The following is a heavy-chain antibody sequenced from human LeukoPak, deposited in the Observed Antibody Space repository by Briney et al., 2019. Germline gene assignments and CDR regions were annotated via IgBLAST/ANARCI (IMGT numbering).Heavy chain of an antibody. CDR2: IYYSGST. CDR1: GGSLSSYY. Sequence: SETLSLTCTVSGGSLSSYYWSWIRQPPGKGLEWIGYIYYSGSTNYNPSLKSRVTISVDTSKNQFSLKLSSVTAADTAVYYCARGQDYGDYEGYWGQGTLVTVSS. V-gene: IGHV4-59*01. CDR3: ARGQDYGDYEGY. J-gene: IGHJ4*02. D-gene: IGHD4-17*01.